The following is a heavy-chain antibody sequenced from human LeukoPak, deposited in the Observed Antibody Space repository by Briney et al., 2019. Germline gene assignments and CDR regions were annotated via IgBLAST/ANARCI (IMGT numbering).Heavy chain of an antibody. CDR3: ARVVMVEAFDI. J-gene: IGHJ3*02. V-gene: IGHV3-23*01. CDR1: GFTFSSYA. D-gene: IGHD2-21*01. CDR2: ISGSGGST. Sequence: GGSLRLSCAASGFTFSSYAMSWVRQAPGKGLEWVSAISGSGGSTYYADSVKGRFTISRDNAKNSLYLQMNSLRAEDTAVYYCARVVMVEAFDIWGQGTMVTVSS.